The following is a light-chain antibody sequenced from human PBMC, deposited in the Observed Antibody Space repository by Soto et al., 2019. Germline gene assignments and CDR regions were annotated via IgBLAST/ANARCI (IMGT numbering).Light chain of an antibody. J-gene: IGKJ5*01. Sequence: DIQVTQSPSSLSASVGDRVTITCRASQFIDDFLNWFQQRPGKAPKLLIYAASSLQSGVPSRLSGSASGTGFTFAISSLQPEDFATYYCQQYESLPLTFGQGTRLEIK. V-gene: IGKV1-33*01. CDR3: QQYESLPLT. CDR2: AAS. CDR1: QFIDDF.